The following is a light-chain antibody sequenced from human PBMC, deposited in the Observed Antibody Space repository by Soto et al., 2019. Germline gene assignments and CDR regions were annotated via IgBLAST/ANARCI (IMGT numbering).Light chain of an antibody. V-gene: IGKV1-9*01. CDR2: GAS. CDR1: QGISSY. J-gene: IGKJ4*01. Sequence: DVQLSQSPSFLSPSVGDTVTITPRASQGISSYLAWYQQKPGKAPRLLIYGASTMESGVPSRFSGSGSGTEFTLTISSLQPEDFATYYCQQLSSYPLTFGGGTKVDIK. CDR3: QQLSSYPLT.